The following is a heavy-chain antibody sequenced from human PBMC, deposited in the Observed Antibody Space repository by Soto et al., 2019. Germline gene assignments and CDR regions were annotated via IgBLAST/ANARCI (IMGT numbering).Heavy chain of an antibody. V-gene: IGHV1-18*01. CDR3: ARAETYYYDSSGYFADY. CDR1: GYTFTSYG. Sequence: ASVKVSCKASGYTFTSYGISWVRQAPGQGLEWMGWISAYNGNTSYAQKLQGRVTMTRDTSTSTVYMELSSLRSEDTAVYYCARAETYYYDSSGYFADYWGQGTLVTVSS. D-gene: IGHD3-22*01. J-gene: IGHJ4*02. CDR2: ISAYNGNT.